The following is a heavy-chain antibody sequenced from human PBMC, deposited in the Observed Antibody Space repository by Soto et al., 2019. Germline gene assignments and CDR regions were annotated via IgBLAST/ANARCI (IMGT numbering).Heavy chain of an antibody. V-gene: IGHV4-31*03. D-gene: IGHD4-4*01. CDR1: GGSISSAGYF. CDR3: ARIRSGNHPDN. J-gene: IGHJ4*02. CDR2: IYYSGSA. Sequence: QVQLQESGPGLVKPSQTLSLTCSVSGGSISSAGYFWSWIRQHPGKGLEWIGHIYYSGSAYYSTSIKSRVTITVDTSKNQFSLNLSSVTAADTAVYSCARIRSGNHPDNWGQGTLVTVSS.